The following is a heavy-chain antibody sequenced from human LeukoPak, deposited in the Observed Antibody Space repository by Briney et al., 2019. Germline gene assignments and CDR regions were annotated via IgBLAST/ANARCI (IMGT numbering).Heavy chain of an antibody. V-gene: IGHV3-11*06. J-gene: IGHJ6*04. CDR3: ASQNGSGSYYNYGMDV. CDR2: ISSSSSYT. D-gene: IGHD3-10*01. Sequence: GGSLRLSCAASGFTFSNAWMSWIRQAPGKGLEWVSYISSSSSYTNYADSVKGRFTISRDNAKNSLYLQMNSLRAEDTAVYYCASQNGSGSYYNYGMDVWGKGTTVTVSS. CDR1: GFTFSNAW.